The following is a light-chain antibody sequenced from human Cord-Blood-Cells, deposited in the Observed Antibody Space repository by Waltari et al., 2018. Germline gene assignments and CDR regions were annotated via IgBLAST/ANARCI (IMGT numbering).Light chain of an antibody. J-gene: IGKJ1*01. V-gene: IGKV2-28*01. CDR2: LGS. CDR1: QSLLHSNGYNY. Sequence: DIVMTQSPLSLPVSTGEPASISCRSSQSLLHSNGYNYLDCSLQKPGQSPQLLIYLGSNRASGVPDRFSGSGSGTDFTLKISRVEAEDVGVYYCMQALQTPWTFGQGTKVEIK. CDR3: MQALQTPWT.